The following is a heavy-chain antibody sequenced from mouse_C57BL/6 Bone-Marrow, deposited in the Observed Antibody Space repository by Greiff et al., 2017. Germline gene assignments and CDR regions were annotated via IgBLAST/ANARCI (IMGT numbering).Heavy chain of an antibody. CDR3: ARDGTVVAPYYYAMDY. J-gene: IGHJ4*01. CDR1: GFTFSSYA. CDR2: ISDGGSYT. Sequence: EVQVVESGGGLVKPGGSLKLSCAASGFTFSSYAMSWVRQTPEKRLEWVATISDGGSYTYYPDNVKGRFTISRDNAKNNLYLQMSHLKSEDTAMYYCARDGTVVAPYYYAMDYWGQGTSVTVSS. D-gene: IGHD1-1*01. V-gene: IGHV5-4*01.